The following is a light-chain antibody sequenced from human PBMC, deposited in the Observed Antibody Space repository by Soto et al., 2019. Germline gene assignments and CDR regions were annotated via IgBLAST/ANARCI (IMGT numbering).Light chain of an antibody. CDR2: DAS. CDR3: QQYYKWPLT. Sequence: ETVMTQSPATLSVSPGERATLSFWASQSVINNLAWYQQKPGQAPRLLIYDASTRATGIPARLSGSGSGTEFTLTISSLESQDFAVYYCQQYYKWPLTFGGGTKVDI. V-gene: IGKV3-15*01. CDR1: QSVINN. J-gene: IGKJ4*01.